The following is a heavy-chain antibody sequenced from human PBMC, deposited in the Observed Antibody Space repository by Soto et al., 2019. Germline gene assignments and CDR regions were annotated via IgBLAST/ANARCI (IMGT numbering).Heavy chain of an antibody. Sequence: QVQLVQSGAEVKNPGASVKVSCKTSGYIFTNYGIGWARQAPGQGLEWMGWINTYNGNTNYAQNLQGRLTLTTDTSTSTAYMELRSLRSNDTAIYYCVMVDVYVTPSPQDVWGQGTTVNVSS. V-gene: IGHV1-18*01. D-gene: IGHD3-16*01. J-gene: IGHJ6*02. CDR2: INTYNGNT. CDR3: VMVDVYVTPSPQDV. CDR1: GYIFTNYG.